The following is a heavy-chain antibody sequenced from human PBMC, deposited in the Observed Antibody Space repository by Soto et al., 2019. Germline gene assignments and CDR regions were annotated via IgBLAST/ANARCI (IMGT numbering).Heavy chain of an antibody. CDR2: IRDGGEST. Sequence: EVQLLESGGGLVQPGESLRLSCAFSGFIFGNYMMTWVRQAPGKGLEWVSTIRDGGESTYYAYYVKGRFTISRDNSKNTLYLEMYRLGVEDTAVYYCAPHVHCSGGSCHYDAFDIRGQGTMVTVYS. J-gene: IGHJ3*02. CDR1: GFIFGNYM. D-gene: IGHD2-15*01. CDR3: APHVHCSGGSCHYDAFDI. V-gene: IGHV3-23*01.